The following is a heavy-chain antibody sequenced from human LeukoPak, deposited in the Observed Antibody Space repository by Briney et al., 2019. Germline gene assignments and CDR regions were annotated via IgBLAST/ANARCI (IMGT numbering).Heavy chain of an antibody. CDR1: GFTFSSYW. CDR3: ARDKSLTVFGVAADAFDT. Sequence: GGSLRLSCAASGFTFSSYWMSWVRQAPGKGLEWVANINKDGGEKYYVDSVKGRFTISRDNAKNSLYLQMNSLRAEDTAVYYCARDKSLTVFGVAADAFDTWGQGTMVTVSS. V-gene: IGHV3-7*01. CDR2: INKDGGEK. D-gene: IGHD3-3*01. J-gene: IGHJ3*02.